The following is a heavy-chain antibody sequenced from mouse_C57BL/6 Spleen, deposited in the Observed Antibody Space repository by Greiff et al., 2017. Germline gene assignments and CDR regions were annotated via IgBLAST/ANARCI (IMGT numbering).Heavy chain of an antibody. Sequence: VQLQQSGAELVRPGSSVKLSCKASGYTFTSYWMHWVKQRPIQGLEWIDNIDPSDSDTHYNKKFKDKATLTVDKSSSTAYMQLSSLTSEDSAVYYCASWGNDGYPWFAYWGQGTLVTVSA. CDR2: IDPSDSDT. CDR1: GYTFTSYW. J-gene: IGHJ3*01. D-gene: IGHD2-3*01. CDR3: ASWGNDGYPWFAY. V-gene: IGHV1-52*01.